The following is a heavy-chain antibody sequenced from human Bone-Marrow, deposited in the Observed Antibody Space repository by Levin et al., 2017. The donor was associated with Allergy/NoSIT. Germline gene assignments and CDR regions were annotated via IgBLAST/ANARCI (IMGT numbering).Heavy chain of an antibody. CDR1: GFTFSSYS. Sequence: TLSLTCAASGFTFSSYSMNWVRQAPGKGLEWVSSISSSSSYIYYADSVKGRFTISRDNAKNSLYLQMNSLRAEDTAVYYCATIREYSSSSFGFFDYWGQGTLVTVSS. D-gene: IGHD6-6*01. V-gene: IGHV3-21*01. J-gene: IGHJ4*02. CDR3: ATIREYSSSSFGFFDY. CDR2: ISSSSSYI.